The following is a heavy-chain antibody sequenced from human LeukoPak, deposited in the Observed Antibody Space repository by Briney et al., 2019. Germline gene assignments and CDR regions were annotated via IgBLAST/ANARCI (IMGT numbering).Heavy chain of an antibody. D-gene: IGHD3-3*01. CDR1: GFIFTNYW. CDR3: ATWGSIFGVTFFDF. V-gene: IGHV3-7*01. J-gene: IGHJ4*02. Sequence: GSLRLSCAASGFIFTNYWMSWVRQAPGKGLEWVATIKEDGSDKHYVDSARGRFTISRDNAKNSLYLQMNALRADDTAVYYCATWGSIFGVTFFDFWGQGTLVTVSS. CDR2: IKEDGSDK.